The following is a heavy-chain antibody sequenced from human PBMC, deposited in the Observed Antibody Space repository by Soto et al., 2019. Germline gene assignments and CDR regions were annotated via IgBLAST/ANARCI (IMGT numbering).Heavy chain of an antibody. J-gene: IGHJ5*02. CDR1: GFTFSSYS. CDR2: ISSSSYI. Sequence: LRLSCAASGFTFSSYSMNWVRQAPGKGLEWVSSISSSSYIYYADSVKGRFTISRDNAKNSLYLQMNSLRAEDTAVYYCARDKAADEWFDPWGQGTLVTFSS. D-gene: IGHD6-13*01. CDR3: ARDKAADEWFDP. V-gene: IGHV3-21*01.